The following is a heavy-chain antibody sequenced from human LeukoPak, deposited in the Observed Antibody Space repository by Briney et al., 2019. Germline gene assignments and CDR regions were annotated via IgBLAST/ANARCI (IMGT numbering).Heavy chain of an antibody. CDR2: IKSDGITI. CDR3: LRDLNWSLDQ. D-gene: IGHD1-20*01. J-gene: IGHJ4*02. CDR1: GFTFSDYY. V-gene: IGHV3-74*01. Sequence: GESLRLSCAASGFTFSDYYMNWIRQAPGKGLVWVSRIKSDGITITYADSVKGRFTISRDNAKNTLYLQMNSLRAEDTAVYYCLRDLNWSLDQWGQGTLVTVSS.